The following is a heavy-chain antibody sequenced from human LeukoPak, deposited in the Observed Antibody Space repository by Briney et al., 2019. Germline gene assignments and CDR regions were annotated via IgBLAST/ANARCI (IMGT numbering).Heavy chain of an antibody. CDR2: IYTSGST. CDR3: ARDPYYGGDYWYFDL. CDR1: GGSISSYY. V-gene: IGHV4-4*07. J-gene: IGHJ2*01. D-gene: IGHD2-21*01. Sequence: PSETLSLTCTVSGGSISSYYWSWIRRPAGKGLEWIGRIYTSGSTNYNPSLKSRVTMSVDTSKNQFSLKLSSVTAADTAVYYCARDPYYGGDYWYFDLWGRGTLVTVSS.